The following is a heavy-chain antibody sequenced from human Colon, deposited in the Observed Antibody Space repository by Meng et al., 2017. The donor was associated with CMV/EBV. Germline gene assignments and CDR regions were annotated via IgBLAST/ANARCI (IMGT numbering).Heavy chain of an antibody. V-gene: IGHV3-72*01. CDR1: GFTFTDHY. D-gene: IGHD2-2*01. CDR2: AKNRANHYGT. J-gene: IGHJ4*02. CDR3: VRDSRNYAFDF. Sequence: GGSLRLSCAASGFTFTDHYMDWISQSPGKGLEWVGRAKNRANHYGTEYAASVKGRFTISRDDSKNSLYLQMNSLKSEDTAVYYCVRDSRNYAFDFWGQGTLVTVSS.